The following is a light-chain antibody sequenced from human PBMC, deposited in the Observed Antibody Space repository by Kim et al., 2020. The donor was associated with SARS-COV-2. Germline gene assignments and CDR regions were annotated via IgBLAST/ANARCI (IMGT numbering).Light chain of an antibody. CDR1: QSVSSSY. V-gene: IGKV3-20*01. J-gene: IGKJ4*01. Sequence: PGQRAPLSGRASQSVSSSYLAWDQQKPGQAPRLLIYGASSRATGIPDRFSGSGSGTDFTLTISRLEPEDFAVYYCQQYGSSPRVTFGGGTKVDIK. CDR3: QQYGSSPRVT. CDR2: GAS.